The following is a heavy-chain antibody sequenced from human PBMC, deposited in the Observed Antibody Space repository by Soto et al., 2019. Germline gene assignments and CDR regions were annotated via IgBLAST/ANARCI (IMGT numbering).Heavy chain of an antibody. CDR3: ARLPGNYYDSSAMN. Sequence: SETLSLTCTVSGGSISSSSYYWGWIRQPPGKGLEWIGSIYYSGSTYYNPSLKSRVTISVDTSKNQFSLKLSSVTAADTAVYYCARLPGNYYDSSAMNWGQGTLVTVSS. CDR2: IYYSGST. D-gene: IGHD3-22*01. CDR1: GGSISSSSYY. J-gene: IGHJ4*02. V-gene: IGHV4-39*01.